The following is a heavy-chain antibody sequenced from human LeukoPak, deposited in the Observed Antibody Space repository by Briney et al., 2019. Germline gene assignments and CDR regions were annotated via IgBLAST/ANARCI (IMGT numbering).Heavy chain of an antibody. CDR3: ARGGYCSSTSCYNGRTDY. Sequence: GGSLRLSCAASGFTSSGYWMTWVRQAPGKGLEWVANMKQDGTEKYCVDSVKGRFTISRDNARNSLYLQMNNLRAEDTAVYYCARGGYCSSTSCYNGRTDYWGQGTLVTVSS. J-gene: IGHJ4*02. CDR1: GFTSSGYW. D-gene: IGHD2-2*02. V-gene: IGHV3-7*01. CDR2: MKQDGTEK.